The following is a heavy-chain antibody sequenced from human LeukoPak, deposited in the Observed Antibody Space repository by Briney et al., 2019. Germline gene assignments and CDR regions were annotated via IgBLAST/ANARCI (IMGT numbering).Heavy chain of an antibody. CDR2: IYYSGST. V-gene: IGHV4-38-2*01. J-gene: IGHJ3*02. Sequence: VSLRLSCAASGFTVSAYAMAWIRQPPGKGLEWIGNIYYSGSTYYNPSLQSRVTISVDASKNQFSLKLSSVTAADTAVYYCAKTYSTSFAFDIWAQGTTVTVSS. CDR3: AKTYSTSFAFDI. D-gene: IGHD4-11*01. CDR1: GFTVSAYA.